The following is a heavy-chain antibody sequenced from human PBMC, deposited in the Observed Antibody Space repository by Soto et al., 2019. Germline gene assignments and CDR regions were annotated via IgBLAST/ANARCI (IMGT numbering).Heavy chain of an antibody. CDR2: LIPDGGIT. CDR1: RYTFTSRY. V-gene: IGHV1-46*01. CDR3: VLSSGYYLHFGS. D-gene: IGHD3-22*01. Sequence: SVKVSCKASRYTFTSRYLHWVRQAPGQGLEWMGILIPDGGITNYARKLEGRVKMTRDTASRTAYMELGSPTSEDTAVYYSVLSSGYYLHFGSWGQGTLVSAAS. J-gene: IGHJ4*02.